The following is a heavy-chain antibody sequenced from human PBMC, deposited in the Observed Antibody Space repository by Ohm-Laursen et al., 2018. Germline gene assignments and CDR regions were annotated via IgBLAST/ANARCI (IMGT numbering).Heavy chain of an antibody. CDR1: GFTFSSYS. J-gene: IGHJ6*02. CDR2: ISSSSSYI. D-gene: IGHD2-2*01. V-gene: IGHV3-21*01. CDR3: ARGGGPGYCSSTSCYWGHYYGMDV. Sequence: SLRLSCAASGFTFSSYSMNWVRQAPGKGLEWVSSISSSSSYIYYADSVKGRFTISRDNAKNSLYLQMNSLRAEDTAVYYCARGGGPGYCSSTSCYWGHYYGMDVWGQGTTVTVSS.